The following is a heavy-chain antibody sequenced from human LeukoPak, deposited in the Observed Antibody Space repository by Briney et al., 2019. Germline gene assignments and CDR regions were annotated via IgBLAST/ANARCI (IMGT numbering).Heavy chain of an antibody. CDR1: GFTFTSYG. CDR2: ISNDGSNK. Sequence: PGGPLRLSCAASGFTFTSYGMHWVRQAPGKGLEWVAVISNDGSNKYYADSVKGRFTISRDNSKNTLYLQMNSLRAEDTAVYYCAKDTGRGGQWLEIDYWGQGTLVTVSS. V-gene: IGHV3-30*18. D-gene: IGHD6-19*01. J-gene: IGHJ4*02. CDR3: AKDTGRGGQWLEIDY.